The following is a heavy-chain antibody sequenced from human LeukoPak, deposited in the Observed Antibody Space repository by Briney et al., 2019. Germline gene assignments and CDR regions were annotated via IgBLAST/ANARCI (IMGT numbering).Heavy chain of an antibody. CDR3: ARYIRTQVGANPYYFDY. CDR1: GGSISSSSHY. Sequence: KPSETLSLTCTVSGGSISSSSHYWGWIRQPPGKGLEWIGSIYYSGSTYYNPSLKSRVTISVDTSKNQFSLRLSSVTAADTAVYYCARYIRTQVGANPYYFDYWGQGTLVTVSS. J-gene: IGHJ4*02. D-gene: IGHD1-26*01. CDR2: IYYSGST. V-gene: IGHV4-39*01.